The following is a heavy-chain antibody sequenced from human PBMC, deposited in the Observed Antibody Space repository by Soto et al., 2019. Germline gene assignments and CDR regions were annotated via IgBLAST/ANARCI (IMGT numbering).Heavy chain of an antibody. CDR2: IYYSGST. CDR1: GGSVSSGSYY. D-gene: IGHD3-22*01. Sequence: SETLSLTCTVSGGSVSSGSYYWSWIRQPPGKGLEWIGYIYYSGSTNYNPSLKSRVTISVDTSKNQFSLKLSSVTAADTAVYYCARDAYPRHYYDSSGPYYYYGMDVWGQGTTVTVSS. V-gene: IGHV4-61*01. CDR3: ARDAYPRHYYDSSGPYYYYGMDV. J-gene: IGHJ6*02.